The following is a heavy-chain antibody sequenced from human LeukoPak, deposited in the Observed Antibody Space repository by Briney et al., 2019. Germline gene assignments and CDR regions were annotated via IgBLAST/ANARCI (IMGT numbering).Heavy chain of an antibody. V-gene: IGHV3-21*06. CDR3: ARDQEPKMRLGYCRGGSCYPDY. CDR2: ISSSSRYI. J-gene: IGHJ4*02. CDR1: GFSLHTYC. D-gene: IGHD2-15*01. Sequence: GGSLRLSCAGSGFSLHTYCMNWVRQAPGKGLEWVSAISSSSRYIFYADSVKGRFTISRDNANVLYLQMNSLRAEDTAVYYCARDQEPKMRLGYCRGGSCYPDYWGQGTLVTVSS.